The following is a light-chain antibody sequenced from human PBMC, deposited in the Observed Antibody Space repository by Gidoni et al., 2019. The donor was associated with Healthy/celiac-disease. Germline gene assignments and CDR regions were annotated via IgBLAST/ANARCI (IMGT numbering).Light chain of an antibody. Sequence: SYELPQPPSVSVPPGQTASITCSGDKLGDTYAVGYQQQPGQSPGLVIYQDSKRPSGIPERFSGSNSGNTATLTISGTQAMDEADYYCQAWDSSLYVFGTGTKVTVL. CDR3: QAWDSSLYV. V-gene: IGLV3-1*01. J-gene: IGLJ1*01. CDR1: KLGDTY. CDR2: QDS.